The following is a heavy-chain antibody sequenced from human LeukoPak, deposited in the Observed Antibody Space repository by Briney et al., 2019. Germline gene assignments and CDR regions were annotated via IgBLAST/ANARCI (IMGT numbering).Heavy chain of an antibody. Sequence: SETLSLTCAVYGGSLSGYYWSWIRQPPGKGLEWIGEINQSGSTNYNPSLKSRVSISLDTSKNQFSLKLTSVTAADTAVYYCARDYYDSSGYYYLDYWGQGTLVTVSS. CDR1: GGSLSGYY. D-gene: IGHD3-22*01. CDR2: INQSGST. V-gene: IGHV4-34*01. CDR3: ARDYYDSSGYYYLDY. J-gene: IGHJ4*02.